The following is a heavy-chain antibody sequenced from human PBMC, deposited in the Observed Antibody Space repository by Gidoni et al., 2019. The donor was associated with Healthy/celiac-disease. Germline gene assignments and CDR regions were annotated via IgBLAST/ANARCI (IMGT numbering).Heavy chain of an antibody. CDR3: AKGLYYYDSSGWGY. Sequence: EVQLLESGGGLVQPGGSLRLSCAASGFTFSSYAMSWVRQAPGKGLEWVSAISGSGGSTSYADSVKGRFTISRDNSKNTLYLQMNSLRAEDTAVYYCAKGLYYYDSSGWGYWGQGTLVTVSS. CDR2: ISGSGGST. D-gene: IGHD3-22*01. J-gene: IGHJ4*02. V-gene: IGHV3-23*01. CDR1: GFTFSSYA.